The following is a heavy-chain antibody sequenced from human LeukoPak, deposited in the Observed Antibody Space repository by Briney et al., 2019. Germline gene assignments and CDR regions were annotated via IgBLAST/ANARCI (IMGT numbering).Heavy chain of an antibody. CDR2: INHSGST. V-gene: IGHV4-34*01. D-gene: IGHD3-22*01. Sequence: SETLSLTCAVYGGSFSGYYWSWIRQPPGKGLEWIGEINHSGSTNYNPSLKSRVTISVDTSKNQFSLKLSSVTAADTAVYYCARGRYYDSSGYQNYYYYGMDVWGQGTTVTVSS. CDR1: GGSFSGYY. J-gene: IGHJ6*02. CDR3: ARGRYYDSSGYQNYYYYGMDV.